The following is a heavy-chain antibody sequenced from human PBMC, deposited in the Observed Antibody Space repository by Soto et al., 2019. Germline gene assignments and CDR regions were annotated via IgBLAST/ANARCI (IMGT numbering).Heavy chain of an antibody. V-gene: IGHV3-23*01. J-gene: IGHJ4*02. CDR1: GFTFSNYA. CDR3: AKNGPDIVVVPAAIQVFDY. CDR2: ISGSGGST. Sequence: GGSLRLSCAASGFTFSNYAMTWVRQAPGKGLEWVSAISGSGGSTYYADSVKGRFTISRDNSKNTLYLQMNSLRAEDTAVYYCAKNGPDIVVVPAAIQVFDYWGQGTLVTVSS. D-gene: IGHD2-2*02.